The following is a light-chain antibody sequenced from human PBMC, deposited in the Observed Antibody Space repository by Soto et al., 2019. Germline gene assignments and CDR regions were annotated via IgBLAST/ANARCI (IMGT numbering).Light chain of an antibody. CDR2: DAS. CDR3: QQRSDWRYS. Sequence: EIVLTQSPATLSLSPGERATLSCRASQSVSNFLAWYQQKPGQAPRLLIFDASNRATGIPARFSGGGSGTDFTLTIRSLEPEDSAVYYCQQRSDWRYSFGQGTRLEIK. V-gene: IGKV3-11*01. CDR1: QSVSNF. J-gene: IGKJ2*03.